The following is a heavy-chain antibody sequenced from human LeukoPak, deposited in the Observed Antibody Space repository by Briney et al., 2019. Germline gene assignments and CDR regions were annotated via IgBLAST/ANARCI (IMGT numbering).Heavy chain of an antibody. V-gene: IGHV1-69*13. Sequence: SVKVSCKASGGTFSSYAISWVRQAPGQGLEWMGGIIPIFGTANYAQKFQGRVTITADESTSTAYMELSSLRSEDTAVYYCARVPLPQYSSSWYLLDYWGQGTLVTVSS. CDR3: ARVPLPQYSSSWYLLDY. CDR2: IIPIFGTA. CDR1: GGTFSSYA. D-gene: IGHD6-13*01. J-gene: IGHJ4*02.